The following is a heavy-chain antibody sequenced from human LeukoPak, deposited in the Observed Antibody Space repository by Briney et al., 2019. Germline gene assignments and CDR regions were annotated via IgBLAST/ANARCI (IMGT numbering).Heavy chain of an antibody. D-gene: IGHD3-3*01. V-gene: IGHV1-2*02. CDR3: AREGYDFWSGYLRISD. J-gene: IGHJ4*02. CDR2: INPDRGGT. CDR1: GYTFTGYY. Sequence: ASVKVSCKASGYTFTGYYIHWVRQAPGQGLEWMGWINPDRGGTTYAQKFQGRVTMTRDTSITTAYMELSRLTSDDMAVYYCAREGYDFWSGYLRISDWGQGTLVTVSS.